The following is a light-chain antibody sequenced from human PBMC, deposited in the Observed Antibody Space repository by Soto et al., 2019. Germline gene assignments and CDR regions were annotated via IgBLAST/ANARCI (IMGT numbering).Light chain of an antibody. CDR3: QQRSNWPQIT. CDR1: QSVSKY. V-gene: IGKV3-11*01. J-gene: IGKJ4*01. CDR2: DAS. Sequence: EIVLTQSPATLSLSPGERATLSCRASQSVSKYLAWYQQKPGQAPRLLIHDASNRTTGIPARFSGSGSGTGFTLTISSLEPEDCGVYYCQQRSNWPQITFGGGAKVEIK.